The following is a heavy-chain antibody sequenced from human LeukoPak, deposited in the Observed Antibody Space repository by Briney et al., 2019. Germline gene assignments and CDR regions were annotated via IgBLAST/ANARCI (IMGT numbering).Heavy chain of an antibody. D-gene: IGHD2-15*01. Sequence: PGGSLRLSCAASGFTFSSYATHWVRQAPGKGLEWVAVISYDGSNKYYADSVKGRFTISRDNSKNTLYLQMNSLRAEDTAVYYCARRYCSGGSCYYGMDVWGQGTTVTVSS. J-gene: IGHJ6*02. CDR2: ISYDGSNK. CDR1: GFTFSSYA. V-gene: IGHV3-30-3*02. CDR3: ARRYCSGGSCYYGMDV.